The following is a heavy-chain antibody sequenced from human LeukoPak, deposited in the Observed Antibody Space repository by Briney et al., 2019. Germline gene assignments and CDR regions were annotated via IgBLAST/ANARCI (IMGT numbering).Heavy chain of an antibody. J-gene: IGHJ6*03. CDR3: GRVHCSTNSCYDYYDYYMDV. Sequence: GGSLRLSCAASGFSFYDYSMNWVRHVPGKGREWVGGINWGGASTGYRDSMKGRFTTSRDNGKNSLYLQMNSLRVEDTAVYYCGRVHCSTNSCYDYYDYYMDVSGKGTTVTVSS. D-gene: IGHD2-15*01. CDR1: GFSFYDYS. CDR2: INWGGAST. V-gene: IGHV3-20*04.